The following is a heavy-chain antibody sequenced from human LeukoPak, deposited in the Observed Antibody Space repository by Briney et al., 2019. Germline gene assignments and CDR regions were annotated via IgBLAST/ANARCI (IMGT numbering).Heavy chain of an antibody. CDR1: GFTFINAW. CDR2: IKAKAHGGTI. Sequence: GGSLRLSCAASGFTFINAWMAWVRQAPGKGLEWVGRIKAKAHGGTIEYAAPVEGRFTISRDDSKNTLYLQMNSLRAEDTAVYYCAKGRFCSGGNCYSLDYWGQGTLVTVSS. V-gene: IGHV3-15*01. J-gene: IGHJ4*02. CDR3: AKGRFCSGGNCYSLDY. D-gene: IGHD2-15*01.